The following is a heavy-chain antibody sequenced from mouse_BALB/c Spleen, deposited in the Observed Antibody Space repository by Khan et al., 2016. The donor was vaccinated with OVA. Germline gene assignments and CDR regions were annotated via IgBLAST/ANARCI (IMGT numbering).Heavy chain of an antibody. CDR2: ISSGGST. Sequence: EVALVESGGGLVKPGGSLKLSCAASGFTFSNYAMSWVRQTPEKRLEWVASISSGGSTYYPDRVKGRFTISRDNARNILYLQMSSLRSEDTAMYYCARDDWFAYWGQGTLVTGSA. V-gene: IGHV5-6-5*01. CDR1: GFTFSNYA. J-gene: IGHJ3*01. CDR3: ARDDWFAY.